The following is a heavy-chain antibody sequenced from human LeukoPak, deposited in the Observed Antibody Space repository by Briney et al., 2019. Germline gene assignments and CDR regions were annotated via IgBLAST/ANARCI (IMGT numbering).Heavy chain of an antibody. V-gene: IGHV3-53*01. CDR1: GVTVSSNY. Sequence: GGSLRLSCAASGVTVSSNYMSWGRQAPGQGLERVSVSYSGGSTYYADSVKGRFTISRDNSKNTLYLQMNRLRAEDTAVYYCARVEAGTHDAFDIWGQGTMVTVSS. CDR2: SYSGGST. J-gene: IGHJ3*02. CDR3: ARVEAGTHDAFDI. D-gene: IGHD6-19*01.